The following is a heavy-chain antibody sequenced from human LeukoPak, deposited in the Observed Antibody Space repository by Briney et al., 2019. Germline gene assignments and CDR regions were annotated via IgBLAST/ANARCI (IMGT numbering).Heavy chain of an antibody. CDR3: ASVVATITGFDY. D-gene: IGHD5-12*01. CDR1: GYSISSGYY. V-gene: IGHV4-38-2*02. J-gene: IGHJ4*02. CDR2: IYHSGST. Sequence: SETLSLTCTVSGYSISSGYYWGWIRRPPGKGLEWIGSIYHSGSTYYNPSLKSRVTISVDTSKNQFSLKLSSVTAADTAVYYCASVVATITGFDYWGQGTLVTVSS.